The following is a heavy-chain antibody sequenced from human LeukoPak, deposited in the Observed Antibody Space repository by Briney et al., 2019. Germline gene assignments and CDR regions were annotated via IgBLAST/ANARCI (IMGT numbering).Heavy chain of an antibody. CDR2: IYHSGST. CDR3: ARTTEAHSWRARYYDYYMDV. Sequence: SETLSLTCTVSGYSISSGYYWGWIRQPPGKGLEWIGSIYHSGSTYYNPSLKSRVTISVDTSKNQFSLKLSSVTAADTAVYYCARTTEAHSWRARYYDYYMDVWGKGTTVTVSS. V-gene: IGHV4-38-2*02. J-gene: IGHJ6*03. D-gene: IGHD6-13*01. CDR1: GYSISSGYY.